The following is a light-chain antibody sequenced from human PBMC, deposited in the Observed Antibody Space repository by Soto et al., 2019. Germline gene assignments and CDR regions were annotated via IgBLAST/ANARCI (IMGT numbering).Light chain of an antibody. J-gene: IGLJ1*01. V-gene: IGLV1-44*01. Sequence: QSVLTQPPSASGTPGQIVAISCSGSSSNIGSNTVTWYQQLPGTAPKLLIYSTSQRSSGVPGRFSGSKSGASASLSISGLQSEDEAEYYCAAWDGSLNAFYVFGTGTKVTVL. CDR1: SSNIGSNT. CDR2: STS. CDR3: AAWDGSLNAFYV.